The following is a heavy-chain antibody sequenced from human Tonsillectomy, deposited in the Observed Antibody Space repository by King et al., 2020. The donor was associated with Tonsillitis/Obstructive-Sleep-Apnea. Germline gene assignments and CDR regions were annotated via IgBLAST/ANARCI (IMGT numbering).Heavy chain of an antibody. V-gene: IGHV4-59*01. CDR1: GGSISSYY. CDR2: IYYSGST. Sequence: VQLQESGPGLVKPSETLSLTCTVSGGSISSYYWSWIRQPPGKGLEWVGYIYYSGSTNSNPSLKSRVTISVDTSKNQFSLKLGSVTAADTAVYYCARSGYCRSTSCLVRGYFDYWGQGTLVTVSS. D-gene: IGHD2-2*01. CDR3: ARSGYCRSTSCLVRGYFDY. J-gene: IGHJ4*02.